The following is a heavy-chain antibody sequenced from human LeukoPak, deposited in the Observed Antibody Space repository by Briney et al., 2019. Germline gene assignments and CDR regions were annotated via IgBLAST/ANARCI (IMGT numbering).Heavy chain of an antibody. CDR3: ARGLNLFSPNYYSSHDH. J-gene: IGHJ5*02. V-gene: IGHV3-53*01. Sequence: HPGGFLNKSSSVSGSTISVMYKSGARQAPGKGLEWISLIYSGGAPYYPDSVRGRFTISRDHSKKTPYLQMDTLRAEDPAVYYCARGLNLFSPNYYSSHDHWGQGTLVTVSS. D-gene: IGHD3-22*01. CDR2: IYSGGAP. CDR1: GSTISVMY.